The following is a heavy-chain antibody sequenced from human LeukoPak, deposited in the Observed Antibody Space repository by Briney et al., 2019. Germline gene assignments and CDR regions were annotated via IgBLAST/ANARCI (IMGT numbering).Heavy chain of an antibody. V-gene: IGHV3-21*01. CDR1: GFTFSSYS. J-gene: IGHJ4*02. Sequence: GSLRLSCAASGFTFSSYSMNWVHQAPGKGLEWVSSISSSSSYIYYADSVKGRFTISRDNAKNSLYLQMNSLRAEDTAVYYCARDRGGTAYFDYWGQGTLVTVSS. CDR3: ARDRGGTAYFDY. CDR2: ISSSSSYI. D-gene: IGHD3-16*01.